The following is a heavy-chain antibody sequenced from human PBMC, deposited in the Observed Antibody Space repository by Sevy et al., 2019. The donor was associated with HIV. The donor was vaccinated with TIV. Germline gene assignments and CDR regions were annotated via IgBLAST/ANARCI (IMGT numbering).Heavy chain of an antibody. Sequence: GESLKISCAVSGFNFNRYSMSWVRQAPGKGLEWVSTLSFGCGKINYADSVKGRFIISRDDSKNTLYLQMNSLRAEDTAVYYCAKERGDWGQGTPVTVSS. CDR2: LSFGCGKI. CDR3: AKERGD. CDR1: GFNFNRYS. V-gene: IGHV3-23*01. J-gene: IGHJ4*02.